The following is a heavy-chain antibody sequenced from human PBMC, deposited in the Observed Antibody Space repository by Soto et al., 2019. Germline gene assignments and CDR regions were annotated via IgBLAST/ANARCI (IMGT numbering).Heavy chain of an antibody. Sequence: SETLSLTCTVSGDFISSGDHYWSWIRQPPGKGLEWIGYIYYSGSTYYNPSLKSRVTISVDTSKNQFSPKLSSVTAADTAVYYCASAIRSPPVQFDYWGQGNLVTVSS. CDR3: ASAIRSPPVQFDY. CDR1: GDFISSGDHY. D-gene: IGHD4-17*01. J-gene: IGHJ4*02. CDR2: IYYSGST. V-gene: IGHV4-30-4*01.